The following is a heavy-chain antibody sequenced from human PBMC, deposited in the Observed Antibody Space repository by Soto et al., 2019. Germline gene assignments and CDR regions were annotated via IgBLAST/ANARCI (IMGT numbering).Heavy chain of an antibody. CDR1: GFTFSNYA. V-gene: IGHV3-23*01. CDR2: ISDTGGNT. Sequence: EVQLLDSGGGLVQPGGSLRLSCAASGFTFSNYAMSWVRQAPGRGLEWVSAISDTGGNTYYADSVKGRFTISRDNSENTLFLQMNSLRAEDTAIYYCAKAGGITWDRGVDYWGQLTLVPVSS. J-gene: IGHJ4*02. D-gene: IGHD1-26*01. CDR3: AKAGGITWDRGVDY.